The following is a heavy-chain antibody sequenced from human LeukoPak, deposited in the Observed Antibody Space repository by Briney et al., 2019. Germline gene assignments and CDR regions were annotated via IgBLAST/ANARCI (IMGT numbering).Heavy chain of an antibody. J-gene: IGHJ4*02. CDR3: ARSPWLGFYYFDY. Sequence: SETLSLTCAVYGGSFSGYYWSWIRQPPGKGLEWIGEINHSGSTNYNPSLKSRVTISVDTSKNQFSLKLSSVTAADTAVYYCARSPWLGFYYFDYWGQGTLVTVSS. CDR2: INHSGST. CDR1: GGSFSGYY. D-gene: IGHD5-12*01. V-gene: IGHV4-34*01.